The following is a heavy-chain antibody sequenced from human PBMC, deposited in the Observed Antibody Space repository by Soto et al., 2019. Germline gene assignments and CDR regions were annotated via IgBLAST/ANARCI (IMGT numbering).Heavy chain of an antibody. CDR2: ISSSSSTR. V-gene: IGHV3-48*01. Sequence: EVQLVESGGGLVQPGGSLRLSCSASGFTFSSHNMNWVRQAPGKGLDWVSYISSSSSTRFYADSVKGRFTISRDNAKNSLYLQMNSLRAEDTAGYYCASDPNEIGNYERDVWGQGTAVTVSS. D-gene: IGHD1-1*01. J-gene: IGHJ6*02. CDR1: GFTFSSHN. CDR3: ASDPNEIGNYERDV.